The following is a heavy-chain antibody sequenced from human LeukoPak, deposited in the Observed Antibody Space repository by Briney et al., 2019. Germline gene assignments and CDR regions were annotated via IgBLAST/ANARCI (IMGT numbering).Heavy chain of an antibody. CDR2: INPSESVK. Sequence: PGGSLRLSCTASGFTFNTYWMNWARQAPGKGLEWVASINPSESVKYYVNSVKGRFTISRDNAKNSLYLQMSNLRAEDTAVYFCARGGGLDVWGQGATVTVPS. CDR3: ARGGGLDV. CDR1: GFTFNTYW. V-gene: IGHV3-7*03. D-gene: IGHD3-16*01. J-gene: IGHJ6*02.